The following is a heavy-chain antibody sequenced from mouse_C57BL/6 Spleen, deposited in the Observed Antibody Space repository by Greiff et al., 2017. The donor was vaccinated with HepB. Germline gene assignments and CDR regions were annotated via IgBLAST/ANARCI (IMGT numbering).Heavy chain of an antibody. J-gene: IGHJ2*01. V-gene: IGHV1-55*01. CDR1: GYTFTSYW. CDR3: ARGGLRYPPLYYFDY. D-gene: IGHD1-1*01. CDR2: IYPGSGST. Sequence: QVQLQQPGAELVKPGASVKMSCKASGYTFTSYWITWVKQRPGQGLEWIGDIYPGSGSTNYNEKFKSKATLTVDTSSSTAYMQLSSLTSEDSAVYYCARGGLRYPPLYYFDYWGQGTTLTVSS.